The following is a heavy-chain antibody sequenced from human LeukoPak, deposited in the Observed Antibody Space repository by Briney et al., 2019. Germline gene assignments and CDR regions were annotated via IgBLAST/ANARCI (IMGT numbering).Heavy chain of an antibody. CDR1: GFTFSSYG. CDR2: ISYDGSNK. Sequence: RGSLRLSCAASGFTFSSYGMHWVRQAPGKGLEWVAVISYDGSNKYYADSVKGRFTISRDNSKNTLYLQMNSLRAEDTAVYYRAKDAYCSSTSCSIWGGYYYYGMDVWGQGTTVTVSS. D-gene: IGHD2-2*01. CDR3: AKDAYCSSTSCSIWGGYYYYGMDV. V-gene: IGHV3-30*18. J-gene: IGHJ6*02.